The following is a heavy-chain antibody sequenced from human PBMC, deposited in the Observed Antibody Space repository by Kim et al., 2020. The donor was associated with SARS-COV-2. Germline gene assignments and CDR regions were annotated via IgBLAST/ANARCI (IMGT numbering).Heavy chain of an antibody. D-gene: IGHD3-22*01. CDR2: IRGSDGGT. CDR3: AKHFGSSGSEFQH. CDR1: GFTFGAYA. J-gene: IGHJ1*01. Sequence: GGSLRLSCAASGFTFGAYAMGWVRRAPGKGLEWVSSIRGSDGGTYYADSVKGRFIISRDNSKNTLHLQMNSLRAEDTAVYYCAKHFGSSGSEFQHWGQGTLVTVSS. V-gene: IGHV3-23*01.